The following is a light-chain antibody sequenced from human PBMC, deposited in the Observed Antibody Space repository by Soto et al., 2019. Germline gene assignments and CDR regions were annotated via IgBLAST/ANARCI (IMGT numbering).Light chain of an antibody. CDR2: GAS. CDR1: QSLTTRY. J-gene: IGKJ5*01. CDR3: QQCGSSPT. Sequence: EIVLTQSPGTLSLFPGERATLSCRASQSLTTRYLPWYQQKPGQAPRLLIYGASSRATGIPDRCSGSGSGAAATLIIGRLEPEDCAVYSRQQCGSSPTFGQGTRLE. V-gene: IGKV3-20*01.